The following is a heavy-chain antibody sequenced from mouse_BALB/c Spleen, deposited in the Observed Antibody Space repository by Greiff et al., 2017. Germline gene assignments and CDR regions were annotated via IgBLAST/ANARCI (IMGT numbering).Heavy chain of an antibody. J-gene: IGHJ3*01. CDR3: AICGNPAWFAY. D-gene: IGHD2-1*01. Sequence: VQLKESGPGLVKPSQSLSLTCSVTGYSITSGYYWNWIRQFPGNKLEWMGYISYDGSNNYNPSLKNRISITRDTSKNQFFLKLNSVTTEDTATYYCAICGNPAWFAYWGQGTLVTVSA. CDR2: ISYDGSN. CDR1: GYSITSGYY. V-gene: IGHV3-6*02.